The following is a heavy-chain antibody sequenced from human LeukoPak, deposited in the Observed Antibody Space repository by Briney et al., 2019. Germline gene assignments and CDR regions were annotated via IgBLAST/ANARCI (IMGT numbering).Heavy chain of an antibody. D-gene: IGHD3-9*01. V-gene: IGHV3-21*01. Sequence: PGGSLRLSCAASGFTFSSYSMNWVRQAPGKGLEWVSSISSSSSYIYYAGSVKGRFTISRDNAKNSLYLQMNSLRAEDTAVYYCARVFRYFDWLLPMAYYYYYGMDVWGKGTTVTVSS. CDR3: ARVFRYFDWLLPMAYYYYYGMDV. CDR1: GFTFSSYS. J-gene: IGHJ6*04. CDR2: ISSSSSYI.